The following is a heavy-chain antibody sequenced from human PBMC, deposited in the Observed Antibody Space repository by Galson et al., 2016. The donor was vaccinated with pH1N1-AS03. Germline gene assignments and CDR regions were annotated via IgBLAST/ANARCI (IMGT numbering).Heavy chain of an antibody. V-gene: IGHV1-69*13. CDR2: LVPIFRTA. D-gene: IGHD3/OR15-3a*01. CDR3: AREGRFLDWDNYAMDV. J-gene: IGHJ6*02. Sequence: SVKVSCKASGGTLSNHGISWVRRAPGQGLEWMGGLVPIFRTANYAQKFQGRVTMTAADSAAEATSTAYMELRHLRAEDTGVYYCAREGRFLDWDNYAMDVWGQGTTVIVSS. CDR1: GGTLSNHG.